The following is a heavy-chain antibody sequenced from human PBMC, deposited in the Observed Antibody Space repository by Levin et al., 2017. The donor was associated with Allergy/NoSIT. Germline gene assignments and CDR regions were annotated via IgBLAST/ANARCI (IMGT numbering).Heavy chain of an antibody. Sequence: ESLKISCAVYGGSFSGYYWSWIRQPPGKGLEWIGEINHSGSTNYNPSLKSRVTISVDTSKNQFSLKLSSVTAADTAVYYCARGGWGIAAPRYDYYGMDVWGQGTTVTVSS. CDR3: ARGGWGIAAPRYDYYGMDV. V-gene: IGHV4-34*01. CDR2: INHSGST. J-gene: IGHJ6*02. D-gene: IGHD6-25*01. CDR1: GGSFSGYY.